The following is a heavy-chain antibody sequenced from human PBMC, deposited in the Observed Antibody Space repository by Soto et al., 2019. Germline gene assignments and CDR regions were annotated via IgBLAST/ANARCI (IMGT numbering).Heavy chain of an antibody. Sequence: ASVKVSCKATGYAFTGYYMHWVRQAPGQGIEWMGLNNPNRVGTNYAQKFQGRVSMTRYTSISTAYMELSRLRSDDTDVYYWARDRAPIYDFGSGYPAKLHGMDVWGQGTTVTVSS. J-gene: IGHJ6*02. V-gene: IGHV1-2*02. D-gene: IGHD3-3*01. CDR3: ARDRAPIYDFGSGYPAKLHGMDV. CDR2: NNPNRVGT. CDR1: GYAFTGYY.